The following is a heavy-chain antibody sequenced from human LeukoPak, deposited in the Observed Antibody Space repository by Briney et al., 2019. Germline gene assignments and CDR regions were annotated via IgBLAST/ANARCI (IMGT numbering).Heavy chain of an antibody. Sequence: PGGSLRLSCAASGFTFSSYSMNWVRQAPGKGLEWVSSISSSSSYIYYADSVKGRFTISRDNAKNSLYLQMNSLRAEDTAVYYCARDKVVGPTQFDYWGQGALVTVSS. D-gene: IGHD1-26*01. CDR1: GFTFSSYS. CDR3: ARDKVVGPTQFDY. CDR2: ISSSSSYI. V-gene: IGHV3-21*01. J-gene: IGHJ4*02.